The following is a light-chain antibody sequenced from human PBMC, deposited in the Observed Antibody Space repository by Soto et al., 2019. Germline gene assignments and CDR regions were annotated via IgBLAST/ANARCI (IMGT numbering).Light chain of an antibody. CDR1: SSNIGSNYD. CDR2: ANN. J-gene: IGLJ1*01. V-gene: IGLV1-40*01. Sequence: QAALTKPPSVSGATGQRVTISCTGSSSNIGSNYDVHWYQFLPGAAPKLLIYANNNRPSGVPDRFSASKSGTSASLALAGLQAEDEAFYYCQSYDSSLNGYVFGSGTKVPVL. CDR3: QSYDSSLNGYV.